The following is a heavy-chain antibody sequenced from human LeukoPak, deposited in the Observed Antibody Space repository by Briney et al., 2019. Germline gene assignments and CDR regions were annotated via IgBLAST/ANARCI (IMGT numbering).Heavy chain of an antibody. D-gene: IGHD6-19*01. V-gene: IGHV4-59*01. CDR2: IYYSGST. J-gene: IGHJ4*02. CDR1: GGSISSYY. Sequence: SETLSLTCTVSGGSISSYYWSWIRQPPGKGLEWIGYIYYSGSTNYNPSLKSRVTISVDTSKNQFSLKLSSVTAADTAVYYCARAIAVAGTGFDYWGQGTLVTVSS. CDR3: ARAIAVAGTGFDY.